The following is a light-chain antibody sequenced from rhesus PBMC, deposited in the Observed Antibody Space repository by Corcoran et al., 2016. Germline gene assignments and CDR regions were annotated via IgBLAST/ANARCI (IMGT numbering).Light chain of an antibody. CDR3: QQYIRGPLT. Sequence: DIQMTQSPSSLSASVGDTVTISCRASQRVMNWLAWYQQKPGKAPKLLQYRASQLQSGAPSRFSGGGSGTDFTLTISSLQSEDFATYFCQQYIRGPLTFGGGAKVDLK. CDR2: RAS. J-gene: IGKJ4*01. CDR1: QRVMNW. V-gene: IGKV1-22*01.